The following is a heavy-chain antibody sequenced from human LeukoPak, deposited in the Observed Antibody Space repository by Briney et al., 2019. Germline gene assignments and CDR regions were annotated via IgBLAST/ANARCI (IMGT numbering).Heavy chain of an antibody. Sequence: GGSLRLSCAASEFSVGSNYMTWVRQAPGKGLEWVSYISSSSSTIYYADSVKGRFTISRDNAKNSLYLKMTSLRAEDTAVYYCARGRITMIVVPHFDYWGQGTLVTVSS. V-gene: IGHV3-48*01. CDR2: ISSSSSTI. CDR1: EFSVGSNY. J-gene: IGHJ4*02. CDR3: ARGRITMIVVPHFDY. D-gene: IGHD3-22*01.